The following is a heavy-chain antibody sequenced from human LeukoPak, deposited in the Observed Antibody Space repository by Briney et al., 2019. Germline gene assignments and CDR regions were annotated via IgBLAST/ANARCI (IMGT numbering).Heavy chain of an antibody. V-gene: IGHV4-59*12. CDR2: IYYSGST. CDR1: GASISNYY. D-gene: IGHD6-13*01. J-gene: IGHJ6*02. CDR3: ARDRIAREGMDV. Sequence: SETLSLTCTVSGASISNYYWSWIRQPPGKGLEWIGYIYYSGSTYYNPSLKSRVTISVDTSKNQFSLKLSSVTAADTAVYYCARDRIAREGMDVWGQGTTVTVSS.